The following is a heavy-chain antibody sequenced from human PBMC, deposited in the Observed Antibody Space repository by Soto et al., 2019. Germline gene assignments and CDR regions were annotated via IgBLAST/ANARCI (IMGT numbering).Heavy chain of an antibody. J-gene: IGHJ4*02. V-gene: IGHV2-5*05. CDR2: IYWDDDK. D-gene: IGHD3-22*01. Sequence: SGPTLVNPTQTLTLTCTFSGLSLTTRPAGVGWVRQPPGKAPEWLGFIYWDDDKRYGPSLKSRLTITKDTSRNQVVLTMTNMDPVDTATYYCAHRRDYSGSWNEGTIDYWGQGTPVTVSS. CDR1: GLSLTTRPAG. CDR3: AHRRDYSGSWNEGTIDY.